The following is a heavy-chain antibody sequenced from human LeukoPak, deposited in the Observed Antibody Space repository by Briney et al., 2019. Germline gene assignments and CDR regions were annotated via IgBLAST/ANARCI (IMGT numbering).Heavy chain of an antibody. J-gene: IGHJ6*02. CDR1: GGSISSGDYY. V-gene: IGHV4-61*08. CDR3: ARDLIYSNYGGYYYGMDV. Sequence: SETLSLTCTVSGGSISSGDYYWSWIRQPPGKGLEWIGSIYYSGSTNYNPSLKSRVTISVDTSKNQFSLKLSSVTAADTAVYYCARDLIYSNYGGYYYGMDVWGQGTTVTVSS. D-gene: IGHD4-11*01. CDR2: IYYSGST.